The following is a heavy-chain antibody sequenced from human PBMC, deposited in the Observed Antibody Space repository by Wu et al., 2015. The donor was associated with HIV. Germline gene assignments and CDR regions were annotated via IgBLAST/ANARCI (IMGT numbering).Heavy chain of an antibody. D-gene: IGHD1-1*01. V-gene: IGHV1-69*12. Sequence: QVQLVQSGAEVKKPGSSVKVSCKASGGTLTSYAISWVRQAPGQGLEYMGCLIPVFKISNYAQKFQGRVTITADESTGTAYMDLSSLRSDDTAVYYCARGVVRSREFDTWGQGTLVTVSS. J-gene: IGHJ4*02. CDR2: LIPVFKIS. CDR3: ARGVVRSREFDT. CDR1: GGTLTSYA.